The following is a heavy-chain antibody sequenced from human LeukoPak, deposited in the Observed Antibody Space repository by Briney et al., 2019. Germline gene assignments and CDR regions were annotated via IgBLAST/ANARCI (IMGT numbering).Heavy chain of an antibody. CDR1: GFTFSIYS. CDR3: ARDSFRFDQYSGWGHFDY. J-gene: IGHJ4*02. V-gene: IGHV3-20*04. Sequence: PGGSLRLSCAASGFTFSIYSMNWVRQAPGKGLEWVSGINWNGGSTVYADSAKGRFTISRGNAKNSLYLQMNSLRAEDTALYYCARDSFRFDQYSGWGHFDYWGQGTLVTVSS. D-gene: IGHD6-19*01. CDR2: INWNGGST.